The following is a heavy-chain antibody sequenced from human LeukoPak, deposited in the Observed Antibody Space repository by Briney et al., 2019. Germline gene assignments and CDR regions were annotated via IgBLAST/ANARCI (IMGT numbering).Heavy chain of an antibody. CDR1: GFTVSSNY. J-gene: IGHJ4*02. CDR2: LCSGGQT. V-gene: IGHV3-66*01. D-gene: IGHD3/OR15-3a*01. Sequence: GGSLRLSCAASGFTVSSNYMSWVRQAPGKGLEWVSFLCSGGQTYYADSVKGRFSISGDSSKNTLFLQMSSLRPEDMAVYHCARIDFWGYTGRSYYFDYWGQGTLVTVSS. CDR3: ARIDFWGYTGRSYYFDY.